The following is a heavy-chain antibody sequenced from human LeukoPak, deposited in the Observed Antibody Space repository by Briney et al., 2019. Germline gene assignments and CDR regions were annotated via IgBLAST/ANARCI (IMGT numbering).Heavy chain of an antibody. D-gene: IGHD1-7*01. CDR2: IWYDGSNK. CDR1: GFTFSNYG. Sequence: GGSLRLSCAASGFTFSNYGMHWVRQAPGKGLEWVAVIWYDGSNKYYADSVKGRFTISRDNSKNTLYLQMNSLRAEDTAVYYCARDMNYNLDYWGPGTLVTVSP. CDR3: ARDMNYNLDY. V-gene: IGHV3-33*08. J-gene: IGHJ4*02.